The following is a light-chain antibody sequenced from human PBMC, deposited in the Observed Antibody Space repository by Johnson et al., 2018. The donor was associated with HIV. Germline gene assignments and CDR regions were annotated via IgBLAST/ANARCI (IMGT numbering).Light chain of an antibody. CDR2: DNN. CDR3: GTWDSSLSAGV. Sequence: QFVLTQPPSMSAAPGQRVTISCSGSSSNIGNNYVSWYQQVPGAAPKLLIYDNNKRPSGIPDRFSGSKSGTSATLGITGLQTGDEADYYCGTWDSSLSAGVFGTGTRVTVL. CDR1: SSNIGNNY. V-gene: IGLV1-51*01. J-gene: IGLJ1*01.